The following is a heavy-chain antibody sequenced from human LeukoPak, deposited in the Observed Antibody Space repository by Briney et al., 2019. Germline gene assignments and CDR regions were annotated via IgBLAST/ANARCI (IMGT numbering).Heavy chain of an antibody. CDR3: ARRVYYYDSSGYYYSVYAFDI. CDR1: GYSISSGYY. CDR2: IYHSGGT. J-gene: IGHJ3*02. V-gene: IGHV4-38-2*01. Sequence: KPSQTLSLTCAVSGYSISSGYYWGWIRQPPGKGLEWIGSIYHSGGTYYNPSLKSRVTISVDTYKNHFSLKLSSVTAADTAVYYCARRVYYYDSSGYYYSVYAFDIWGQGTMVTVSS. D-gene: IGHD3-22*01.